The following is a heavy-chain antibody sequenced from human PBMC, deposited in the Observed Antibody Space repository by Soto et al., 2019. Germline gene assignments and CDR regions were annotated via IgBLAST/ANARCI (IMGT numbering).Heavy chain of an antibody. CDR3: ARGNYGDYVDYYYYMDV. D-gene: IGHD4-17*01. Sequence: ASVKVSCKASGYTFTSYDINWVLQATGQGLEWMGWMNPNSGNTGYAQKFQGRVTMTRNTSISTAYMELSSLRSEDTAVYYCARGNYGDYVDYYYYMDVWGKGTTVTVSS. CDR2: MNPNSGNT. V-gene: IGHV1-8*01. CDR1: GYTFTSYD. J-gene: IGHJ6*03.